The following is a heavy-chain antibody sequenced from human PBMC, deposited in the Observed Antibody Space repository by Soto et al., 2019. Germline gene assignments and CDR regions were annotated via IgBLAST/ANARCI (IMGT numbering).Heavy chain of an antibody. V-gene: IGHV3-23*01. CDR3: ATRTTGWDFEL. CDR1: GFTFTSYA. Sequence: EVQLLESGGGLVQPGGSLRLSCAASGFTFTSYAMNWVRQAPGKGLEWVSVISGSGGSTYYADSVKGRFTISRDNSKNTLYLQVNSLRAADTAVYYCATRTTGWDFELWGRGTLVTVSS. J-gene: IGHJ2*01. CDR2: ISGSGGST.